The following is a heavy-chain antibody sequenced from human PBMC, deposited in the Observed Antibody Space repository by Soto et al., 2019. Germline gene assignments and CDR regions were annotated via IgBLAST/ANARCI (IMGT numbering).Heavy chain of an antibody. J-gene: IGHJ3*02. D-gene: IGHD3-22*01. V-gene: IGHV4-39*01. CDR1: GGSISSSSYY. CDR3: ASTYDDDSSGPSDAFDI. Sequence: SETLSLTCTVSGGSISSSSYYWGWIRQPPGKGLEWIGSIYYSGSTYYNPSLKSRVTISVDTSKNQFSLKLSSVTAADTAVYYCASTYDDDSSGPSDAFDIWGKRTTVTVSS. CDR2: IYYSGST.